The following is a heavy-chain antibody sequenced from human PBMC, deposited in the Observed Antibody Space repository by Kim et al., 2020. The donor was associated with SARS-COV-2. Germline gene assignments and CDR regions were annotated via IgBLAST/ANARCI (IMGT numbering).Heavy chain of an antibody. CDR2: IYYSGST. J-gene: IGHJ6*02. D-gene: IGHD2-15*01. Sequence: SETLSLTCTVSGGSISSGDYYWSWIRQPPGKGLEWIGYIYYSGSTYYNPSLKSRVTISVDTSKNQFSLKLSSVTAADTAVYYCARGLGGSRPYYYYGMDVWGQGTTVTVSS. CDR3: ARGLGGSRPYYYYGMDV. CDR1: GGSISSGDYY. V-gene: IGHV4-30-4*01.